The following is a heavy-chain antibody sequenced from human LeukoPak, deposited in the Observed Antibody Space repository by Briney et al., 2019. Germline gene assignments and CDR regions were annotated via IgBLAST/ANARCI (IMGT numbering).Heavy chain of an antibody. D-gene: IGHD4-17*01. CDR2: ISYDGSNK. CDR3: ARGPRYGDYWFDP. CDR1: GFTFSSYA. V-gene: IGHV3-30*04. Sequence: GRSLRLSCAASGFTFSSYAMHWVRQAPGKGLEWVAVISYDGSNKYYADSVKGRFTISRDNSKNTLYLQMNSLRAEDTAVYYCARGPRYGDYWFDPWGQGTLVTVSS. J-gene: IGHJ5*02.